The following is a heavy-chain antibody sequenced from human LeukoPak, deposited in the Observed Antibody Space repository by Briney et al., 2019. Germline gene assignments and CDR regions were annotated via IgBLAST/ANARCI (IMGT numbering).Heavy chain of an antibody. CDR3: ARGAGGTWEYYFDS. Sequence: GGSLRLSCAASGFTVSSNYMNWVRQAPGKGLEWVSVIFSGGSTDYADSLKGRFTISRDNFRNTLYLQMNSLRAEDTAVYYCARGAGGTWEYYFDSWGQGTLVTVSS. CDR1: GFTVSSNY. CDR2: IFSGGST. D-gene: IGHD1-26*01. V-gene: IGHV3-53*01. J-gene: IGHJ4*02.